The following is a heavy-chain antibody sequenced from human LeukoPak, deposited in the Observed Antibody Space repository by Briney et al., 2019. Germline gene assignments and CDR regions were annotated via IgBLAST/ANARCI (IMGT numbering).Heavy chain of an antibody. Sequence: SETLSLTCAVYGGSFCGYDWSWIRQPPGKGLEWIGEINHSGSTNYNPSLKSRVTISVDTSKNQFSLKLSSVTAADTAVYYCASGYSYGYDYWGQGTLVTVSS. D-gene: IGHD5-18*01. CDR1: GGSFCGYD. CDR3: ASGYSYGYDY. CDR2: INHSGST. J-gene: IGHJ4*02. V-gene: IGHV4-34*01.